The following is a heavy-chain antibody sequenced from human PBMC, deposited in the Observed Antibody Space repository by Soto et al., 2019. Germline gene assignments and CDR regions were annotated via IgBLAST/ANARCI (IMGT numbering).Heavy chain of an antibody. Sequence: EVQLLESGGGLVQPGGSLRLSCAASGFPFSSYVLSWVRQSPGKGVEWVSALCGTGDRAEYANSVKGRFTISRDDSKTTLYLVMSSLRVEDTAIYYCARDNGNYGSGSFAHWGQGTLVTVSS. CDR1: GFPFSSYV. J-gene: IGHJ4*02. CDR2: LCGTGDRA. D-gene: IGHD3-10*01. V-gene: IGHV3-23*01. CDR3: ARDNGNYGSGSFAH.